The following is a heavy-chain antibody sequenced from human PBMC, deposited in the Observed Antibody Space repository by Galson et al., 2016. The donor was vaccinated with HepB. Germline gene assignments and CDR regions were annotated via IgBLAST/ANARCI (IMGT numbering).Heavy chain of an antibody. J-gene: IGHJ6*02. CDR1: GFTFSNAW. Sequence: SLRLSCAASGFTFSNAWMSWVLQAPGKGLEWVGRIKSKTDGGTTDYAAPVKGRFSISRGDSKNTLYLQMNSLKTEDTAVYYCRYGMDVWGQGTTVTVSS. CDR3: RYGMDV. V-gene: IGHV3-15*01. CDR2: IKSKTDGGTT.